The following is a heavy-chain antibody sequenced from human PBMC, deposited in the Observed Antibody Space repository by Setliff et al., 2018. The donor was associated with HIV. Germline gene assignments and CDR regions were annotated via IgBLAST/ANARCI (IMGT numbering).Heavy chain of an antibody. CDR1: GYSISSGYY. J-gene: IGHJ5*02. CDR2: IHQSGST. D-gene: IGHD5-18*01. V-gene: IGHV4-38-2*02. Sequence: PSETLSLTCTVSGYSISSGYYWGWIRQPPGKGLEWIGSIHQSGSTYYNSSLKSRVTMSVDTSKNKFSLELSSVTAADTAVYYCARDLGSAYRYAQGRFDPWGQGTLVTVSS. CDR3: ARDLGSAYRYAQGRFDP.